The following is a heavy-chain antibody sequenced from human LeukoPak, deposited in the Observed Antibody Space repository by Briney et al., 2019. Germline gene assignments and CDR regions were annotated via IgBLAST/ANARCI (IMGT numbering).Heavy chain of an antibody. CDR1: GFTFSSYS. D-gene: IGHD3-3*01. V-gene: IGHV3-21*01. J-gene: IGHJ4*02. Sequence: GGSLRLSCAASGFTFSSYSTNWVRQAPGKGLEWVPSISSSSSYIYYADSVKGRFTISRDNAKNSLYLQMNSLRAEDTAVYYCARDSEPDFWSGYYCLDYWGQGTLVTVSS. CDR2: ISSSSSYI. CDR3: ARDSEPDFWSGYYCLDY.